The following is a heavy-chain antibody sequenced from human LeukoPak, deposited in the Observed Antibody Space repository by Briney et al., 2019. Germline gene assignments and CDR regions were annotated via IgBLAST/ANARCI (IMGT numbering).Heavy chain of an antibody. CDR1: GFSFSSYA. CDR3: ARQLAAAGRGWFDS. J-gene: IGHJ5*01. Sequence: TGGSLRLSCAASGFSFSSYAMHWVRQAPGKGLEYVSAISSNGIVTYYANSVKGRFIISRDNSKNTLYLQMGSLRPEDMAVYYCARQLAAAGRGWFDSWGQGTLVTVSS. D-gene: IGHD6-13*01. V-gene: IGHV3-64*01. CDR2: ISSNGIVT.